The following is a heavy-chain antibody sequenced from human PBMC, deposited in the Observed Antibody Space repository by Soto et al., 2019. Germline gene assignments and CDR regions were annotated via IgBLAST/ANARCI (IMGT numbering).Heavy chain of an antibody. CDR3: ERNYDSSGYFHY. CDR1: GGTFSSYA. CDR2: IIPIFGTA. J-gene: IGHJ4*02. D-gene: IGHD3-22*01. V-gene: IGHV1-69*13. Sequence: SVKVSCKASGGTFSSYAISWVRQAPGQGLEWMGGIIPIFGTANYAQKFQGRVTITADESTSTAYMELSSLRSEDTAVYYCERNYDSSGYFHYWGKGTLVTVS.